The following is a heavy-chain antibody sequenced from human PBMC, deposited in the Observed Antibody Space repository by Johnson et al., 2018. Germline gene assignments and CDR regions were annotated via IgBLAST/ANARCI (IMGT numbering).Heavy chain of an antibody. CDR1: GFTFSNAW. Sequence: VQLVESGGGLVKPGGSLRLSCAASGFTFSNAWMNWVRQAPGKGLEWVGRIKSNTDGGTTDYAAPGKGRVTISRDDSKNTLYLQMNRLKTEDTAVYYCAKDFAHWGSPAYYYYMDVWGKGTTVTVSS. CDR3: AKDFAHWGSPAYYYYMDV. D-gene: IGHD7-27*01. J-gene: IGHJ6*03. V-gene: IGHV3-15*07. CDR2: IKSNTDGGTT.